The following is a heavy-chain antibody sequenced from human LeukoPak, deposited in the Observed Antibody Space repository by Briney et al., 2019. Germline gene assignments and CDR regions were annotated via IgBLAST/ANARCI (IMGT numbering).Heavy chain of an antibody. CDR1: GFTVSSNY. J-gene: IGHJ6*03. CDR2: IYSGGST. D-gene: IGHD1-26*01. CDR3: ARLGSTLYYYYMDV. V-gene: IGHV3-66*02. Sequence: PGGSLRLSCAASGFTVSSNYMSWVRQAPGKGLEWVSVIYSGGSTYYADSVKGRYTISRDNSKNTLYLQMNSLRAEDTAVYYCARLGSTLYYYYMDVWGKGTTVTVSS.